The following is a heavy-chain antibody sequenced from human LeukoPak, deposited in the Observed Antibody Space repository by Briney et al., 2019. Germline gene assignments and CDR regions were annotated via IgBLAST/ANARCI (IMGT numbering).Heavy chain of an antibody. J-gene: IGHJ1*01. CDR2: INAGNGNT. Sequence: ASVKVSRKASGYTFTSYAMHWVRQAPGQRLEWMGWINAGNGNTKYSQKFQGRVTITRDTSASTAYMELSSLRSEDTAVYYCATSDIVVVPAAPPYFQHWGQGTLVTVSS. V-gene: IGHV1-3*01. CDR1: GYTFTSYA. CDR3: ATSDIVVVPAAPPYFQH. D-gene: IGHD2-2*01.